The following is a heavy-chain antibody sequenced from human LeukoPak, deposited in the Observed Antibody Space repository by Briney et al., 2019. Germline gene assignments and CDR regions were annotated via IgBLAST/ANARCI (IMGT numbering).Heavy chain of an antibody. CDR3: ARQTGSGLFTLP. V-gene: IGHV4-39*01. CDR1: GVSISSSNSY. Sequence: SETLSLTCTVSGVSISSSNSYWGWIRQPPGEGLEWIGSIYYTGNTYYNASLKSRVTISIDTSKNQISLRLTSVTATDTAMYYCARQTGSGLFTLPGGQGTLVTVSS. CDR2: IYYTGNT. D-gene: IGHD3/OR15-3a*01. J-gene: IGHJ4*02.